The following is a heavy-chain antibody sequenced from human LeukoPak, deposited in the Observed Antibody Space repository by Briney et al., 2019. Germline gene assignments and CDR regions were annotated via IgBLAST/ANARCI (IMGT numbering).Heavy chain of an antibody. D-gene: IGHD2/OR15-2a*01. CDR1: GGSFSGYY. CDR2: INHSGST. V-gene: IGHV4-34*01. J-gene: IGHJ4*02. CDR3: AREGGPFRPLDY. Sequence: SETLSLTCAVYGGSFSGYYWSWIRQPPGKGLEWIGEINHSGSTNYNPSLKSRVTISVDTSKNQFSLKLSSVTAADTAVYYCAREGGPFRPLDYSGQGTLVTVSS.